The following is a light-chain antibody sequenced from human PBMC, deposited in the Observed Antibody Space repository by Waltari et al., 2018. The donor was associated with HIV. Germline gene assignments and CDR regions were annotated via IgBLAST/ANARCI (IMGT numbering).Light chain of an antibody. CDR1: SSNIGAGYD. Sequence: QSVLTQPPSVSGAPGPRVTISCTGISSNIGAGYDVHWYQQLPGTAPKLHSFANINRPSGVPDRFSGSKSGSSASLAITGLQAEDEAHYYCQSFDSSLTTSGVIFGGGTKLTVL. J-gene: IGLJ2*01. CDR2: ANI. V-gene: IGLV1-40*01. CDR3: QSFDSSLTTSGVI.